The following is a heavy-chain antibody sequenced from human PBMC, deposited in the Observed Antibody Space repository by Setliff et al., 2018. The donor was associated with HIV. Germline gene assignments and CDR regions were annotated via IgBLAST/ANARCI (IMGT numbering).Heavy chain of an antibody. J-gene: IGHJ5*02. V-gene: IGHV1-69*05. Sequence: SVKVSCKASGGTVSSYAINWVRQAPGQGLEWMGGIVPIFGPANYAQKFQDRVTITTDESTSTAYMELGSLKSEDTAVYYCARGFEVESSGWFDPWGQGTLVTVSS. D-gene: IGHD3-9*01. CDR1: GGTVSSYA. CDR2: IVPIFGPA. CDR3: ARGFEVESSGWFDP.